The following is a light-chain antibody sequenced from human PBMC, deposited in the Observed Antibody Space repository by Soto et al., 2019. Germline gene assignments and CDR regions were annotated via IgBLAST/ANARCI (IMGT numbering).Light chain of an antibody. V-gene: IGKV1-5*01. CDR3: QQYYSFPFT. Sequence: DIQMTQSPSTLSSSVGDRVTITCRASQTISSWLAWYQQKPGKAPKLLIYAASTLQSGVPSRFSGSGSGTDFTLTISCLQSEDFATYYCQQYYSFPFTFGQGTRLEI. CDR1: QTISSW. J-gene: IGKJ5*01. CDR2: AAS.